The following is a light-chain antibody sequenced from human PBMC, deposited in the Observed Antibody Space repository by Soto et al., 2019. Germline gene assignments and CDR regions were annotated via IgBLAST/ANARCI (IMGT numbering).Light chain of an antibody. CDR1: QSVSSN. J-gene: IGKJ1*01. V-gene: IGKV3-20*01. Sequence: EIVMTQSPATLSVSPGERATLSCRASQSVSSNLAWYQQRPGQAPRLLIYAASSRATGIPDRFSGSGSGTDFTLTISRLEPEDFAVYYCQQYGSSPQTFGQGTKVAI. CDR2: AAS. CDR3: QQYGSSPQT.